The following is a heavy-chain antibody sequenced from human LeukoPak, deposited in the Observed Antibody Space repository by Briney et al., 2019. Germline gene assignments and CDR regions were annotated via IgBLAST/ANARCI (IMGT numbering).Heavy chain of an antibody. J-gene: IGHJ5*02. CDR3: ARHIYCSGGSCYRVRYDP. Sequence: SETLSLTCTVSGGSISSSSYYWGWIRQPPGKGLEWIGSIYYSGSTYYNPSLKSRVTISVDTSKNQFSLKLSSVTAADTAVYYCARHIYCSGGSCYRVRYDPWGQGTLVTVSS. CDR2: IYYSGST. V-gene: IGHV4-39*01. D-gene: IGHD2-15*01. CDR1: GGSISSSSYY.